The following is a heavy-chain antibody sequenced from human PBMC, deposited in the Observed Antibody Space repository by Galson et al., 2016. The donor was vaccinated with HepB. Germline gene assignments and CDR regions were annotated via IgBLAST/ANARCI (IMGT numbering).Heavy chain of an antibody. V-gene: IGHV1-2*04. CDR1: GYTFTDYY. D-gene: IGHD3-22*01. CDR2: VNPKTGGT. Sequence: SVKVSCKATGYTFTDYYIHWVRLAPGQGLEWMGRVNPKTGGTNSAQKFQGWVTMSRDTSIITAYMELSRLRSDDTAVYYCARSSGSYDQPFDYWGQGTLVTGSP. CDR3: ARSSGSYDQPFDY. J-gene: IGHJ4*02.